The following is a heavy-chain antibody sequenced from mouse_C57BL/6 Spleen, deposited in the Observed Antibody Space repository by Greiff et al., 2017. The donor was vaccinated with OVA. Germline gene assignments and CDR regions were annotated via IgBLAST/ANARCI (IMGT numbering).Heavy chain of an antibody. CDR1: GYSFTGYY. CDR2: INPSTGGT. Sequence: VQLQQSGPELVKPGASVKISCKASGYSFTGYYMNWVKQSPEKSLEWIGEINPSTGGTTYNQKFKAKATLTVDKSSSTAYMQLKSLTSEDSAVYYCARRATVVECAMDYWGQGTSVTVSS. D-gene: IGHD1-1*01. CDR3: ARRATVVECAMDY. J-gene: IGHJ4*01. V-gene: IGHV1-42*01.